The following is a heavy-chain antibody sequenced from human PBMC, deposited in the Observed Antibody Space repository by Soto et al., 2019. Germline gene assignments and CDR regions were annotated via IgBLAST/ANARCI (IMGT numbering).Heavy chain of an antibody. J-gene: IGHJ6*02. CDR1: GFTFSNAW. V-gene: IGHV3-15*07. D-gene: IGHD1-26*01. CDR3: TTGRIPNPNSGSYHHYYYGMDV. Sequence: GGSLRLSCAASGFTFSNAWMNWVRQAPGKGLEWVGRIKSKTDGGTTDYAAPVKGRFTISRDDSKNTLYLQMNSLKTEDTAVYYCTTGRIPNPNSGSYHHYYYGMDVWGQGTTVTVSS. CDR2: IKSKTDGGTT.